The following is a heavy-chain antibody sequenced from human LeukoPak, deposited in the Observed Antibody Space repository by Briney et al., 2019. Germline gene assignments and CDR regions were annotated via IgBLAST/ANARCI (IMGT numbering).Heavy chain of an antibody. J-gene: IGHJ5*02. CDR3: ARRFYDILTGYYHNWFDP. Sequence: SETLSLTCTVSGGSISSSSYYWGWIRQPPGTGLEWIGSIYYSGSTYYNPSLKSRVTISVDTSKNQFSLKLSSVTAADTAVYYCARRFYDILTGYYHNWFDPWGQGTLVTVSS. CDR2: IYYSGST. D-gene: IGHD3-9*01. V-gene: IGHV4-39*01. CDR1: GGSISSSSYY.